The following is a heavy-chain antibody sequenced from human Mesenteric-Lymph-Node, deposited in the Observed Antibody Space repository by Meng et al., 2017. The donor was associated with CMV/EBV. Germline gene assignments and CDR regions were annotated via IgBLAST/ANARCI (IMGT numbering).Heavy chain of an antibody. J-gene: IGHJ5*02. V-gene: IGHV1-2*02. Sequence: ASVKVSCKASGYTFTSYYMHWVRQAPGQGPEWMGWINPNIDSKNHAQKFQGRLTMTRETSSDTAYMELSSLRPDDTAIYYCARGYSRKMYYYDPAGYFDLWGQGTLVTVSS. CDR2: INPNIDSK. CDR1: GYTFTSYY. D-gene: IGHD3-22*01. CDR3: ARGYSRKMYYYDPAGYFDL.